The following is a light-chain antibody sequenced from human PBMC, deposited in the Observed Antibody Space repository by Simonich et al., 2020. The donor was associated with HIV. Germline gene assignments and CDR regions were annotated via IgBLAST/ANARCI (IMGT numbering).Light chain of an antibody. CDR2: KAS. V-gene: IGKV1-5*03. CDR1: QNIVSW. Sequence: DIQMTQSPSTLSASVVDRVTITCRASQNIVSWLAWYQQKPGKAPKLLIYKASTLQSGVPSTFSGSGSGTEFTLTISSLQPDDFATYYCQQYNSYSPTFGQGTKVEIK. CDR3: QQYNSYSPT. J-gene: IGKJ1*01.